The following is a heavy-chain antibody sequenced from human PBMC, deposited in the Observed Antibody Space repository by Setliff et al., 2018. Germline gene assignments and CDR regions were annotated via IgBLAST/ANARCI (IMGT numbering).Heavy chain of an antibody. CDR2: ISGSGGST. Sequence: PGESLKISCAASGFTFSSYAMSWVRQAPGKGLEWVSAISGSGGSTYYADSVKGRFAISRDNPKNTLYLQINSLRDEDTAVYYCAKEMTTYSGFDCWGQGTLVTVSS. CDR1: GFTFSSYA. J-gene: IGHJ4*02. D-gene: IGHD4-17*01. V-gene: IGHV3-23*01. CDR3: AKEMTTYSGFDC.